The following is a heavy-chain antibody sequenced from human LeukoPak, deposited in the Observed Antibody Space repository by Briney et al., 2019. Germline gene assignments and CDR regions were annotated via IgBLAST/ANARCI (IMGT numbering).Heavy chain of an antibody. Sequence: PSETLSLTCTVSGGLISDSTDYWGWLRQPPGTGLECIGSIYRSGTTYDKPSLRSRLTISVDTPKNPFSLQVSSVTAADTAVYYCARPTCPPDYYGMDVWGQGTPVIVSS. CDR2: IYRSGTT. CDR3: ARPTCPPDYYGMDV. CDR1: GGLISDSTDY. V-gene: IGHV4-39*01. J-gene: IGHJ6*02.